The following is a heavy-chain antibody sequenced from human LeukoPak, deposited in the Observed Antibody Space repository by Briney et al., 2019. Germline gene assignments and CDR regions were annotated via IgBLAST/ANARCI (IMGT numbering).Heavy chain of an antibody. CDR1: GFTFSSYA. J-gene: IGHJ6*02. CDR2: ISGSGGST. CDR3: SKAVVPRGGYYYGMDV. V-gene: IGHV3-23*01. Sequence: GGSLRLSCAASGFTFSSYAMSWVRQAPGKGLEWVSAISGSGGSTYYADSVKGRFTISRDNSKNTLYLQMNSLRAEDTAVYYCSKAVVPRGGYYYGMDVWGQGTTVTVSS. D-gene: IGHD3-16*01.